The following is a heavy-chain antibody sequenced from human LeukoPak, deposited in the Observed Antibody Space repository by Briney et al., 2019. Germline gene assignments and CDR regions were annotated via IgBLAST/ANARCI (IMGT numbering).Heavy chain of an antibody. D-gene: IGHD6-25*01. V-gene: IGHV4-4*07. Sequence: SETLSLTCRVSGGSINNYYWSWIRQPAGKGLEWIGRLYPSGSINYNPSLKSRVTMSVDTFKNQFSLRLSSVTAADTAVYYCARFGYSSAARLFDYWGQGTLVTVSS. CDR3: ARFGYSSAARLFDY. J-gene: IGHJ4*02. CDR1: GGSINNYY. CDR2: LYPSGSI.